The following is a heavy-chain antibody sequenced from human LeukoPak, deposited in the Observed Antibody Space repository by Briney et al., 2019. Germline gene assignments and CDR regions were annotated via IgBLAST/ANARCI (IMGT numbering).Heavy chain of an antibody. CDR2: ISGSGGST. Sequence: GGSLRLSCAASGFTFSHYAMSWVRQAPGKGLEWVSAISGSGGSTYYADSVKGRFTISRDNSKNTLYLQMNSLRAEDTAVYYCAKHPYSSGGYYFGYWGQGTLVTVSS. V-gene: IGHV3-23*01. CDR1: GFTFSHYA. J-gene: IGHJ4*02. CDR3: AKHPYSSGGYYFGY. D-gene: IGHD6-19*01.